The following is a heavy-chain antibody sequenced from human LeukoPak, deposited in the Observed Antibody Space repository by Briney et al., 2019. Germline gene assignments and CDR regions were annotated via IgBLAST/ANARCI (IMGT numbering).Heavy chain of an antibody. V-gene: IGHV4-39*07. J-gene: IGHJ6*03. Sequence: PSETLSLTCTVSGGSISSSSYYWGWIRQPPGKGLEWIGSIYYSGSTYYNPSLKSRVTISVDTSKNQFSLKLSSVTAADTAVYYCARAIDYYYYYYMDVWGKGTTVTVSS. CDR2: IYYSGST. D-gene: IGHD2-15*01. CDR1: GGSISSSSYY. CDR3: ARAIDYYYYYYMDV.